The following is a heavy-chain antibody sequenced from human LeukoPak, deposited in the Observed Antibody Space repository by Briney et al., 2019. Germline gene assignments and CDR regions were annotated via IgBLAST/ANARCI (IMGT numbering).Heavy chain of an antibody. Sequence: GGSLRLSCSATGFTFSYYSIHWVRQAPGKGLEYVSAISGTGSSTYYADSVKGRFTISRDNAKNSLYLQMNSLRDEDTAVYYCARDTPRPPSTYYYGSGSSYYYGMDVWGQGTTVTVSS. CDR3: ARDTPRPPSTYYYGSGSSYYYGMDV. J-gene: IGHJ6*02. D-gene: IGHD3-10*01. CDR1: GFTFSYYS. V-gene: IGHV3-64*04. CDR2: ISGTGSST.